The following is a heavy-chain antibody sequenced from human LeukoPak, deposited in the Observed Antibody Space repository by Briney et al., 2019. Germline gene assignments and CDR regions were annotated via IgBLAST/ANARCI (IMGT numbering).Heavy chain of an antibody. CDR1: GGSISSYY. CDR2: IYTSGST. D-gene: IGHD4-17*01. V-gene: IGHV4-4*07. CDR3: ARDRGYGDYLNAFDI. J-gene: IGHJ3*02. Sequence: ASETLSLTCTVSGGSISSYYWSWIRQPAGKGLEWIGRIYTSGSTNYNPSLKSRVTMSVDTSKNQFSLKLSSVTAADTAVYYCARDRGYGDYLNAFDIWGQGTRVTVSS.